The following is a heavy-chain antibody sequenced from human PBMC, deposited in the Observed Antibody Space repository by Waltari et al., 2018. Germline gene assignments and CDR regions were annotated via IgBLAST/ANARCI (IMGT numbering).Heavy chain of an antibody. Sequence: EVQLVQSGAEVKKPGESLKISCKGSGYSFTSYWIGWVRQMPGKGLEWMGGIHPGDPVTRYSPSFQGQVTISADKSISTAYLQWSSLKASDTAMYYCARHRSGSYYRPHDAFDIWGQGTMVTVSS. CDR1: GYSFTSYW. J-gene: IGHJ3*02. CDR3: ARHRSGSYYRPHDAFDI. V-gene: IGHV5-51*01. CDR2: IHPGDPVT. D-gene: IGHD1-26*01.